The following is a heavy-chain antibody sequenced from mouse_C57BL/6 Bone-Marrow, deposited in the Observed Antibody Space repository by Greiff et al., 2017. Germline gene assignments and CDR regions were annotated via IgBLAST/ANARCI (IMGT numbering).Heavy chain of an antibody. Sequence: QVQLQQPGAELVKPGASVKMSCKASGYTFTSYWITWVKQRPGQGLAWIGDIYPGSGSTNYNEKFKSKATLTVDTSSSTASMQLSSLTSEDSAVYYCASFSHYYGSSYGYYAMDYWGQGTSVTVSS. CDR3: ASFSHYYGSSYGYYAMDY. CDR1: GYTFTSYW. V-gene: IGHV1-55*01. CDR2: IYPGSGST. D-gene: IGHD1-1*01. J-gene: IGHJ4*01.